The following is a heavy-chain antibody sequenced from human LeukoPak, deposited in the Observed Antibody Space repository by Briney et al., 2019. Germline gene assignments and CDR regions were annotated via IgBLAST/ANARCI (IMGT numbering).Heavy chain of an antibody. Sequence: ASVKVSCKASGYTFTSYGISWVRQAPGQGLEWMGWISAYNVNTNYAQKLQGRVTMTTDTSTSTAYMELRSLRSDDTAVYYCARVPLGYCSGGSCYSDAFDIWGQGTMVTVSS. CDR3: ARVPLGYCSGGSCYSDAFDI. V-gene: IGHV1-18*01. CDR1: GYTFTSYG. D-gene: IGHD2-15*01. CDR2: ISAYNVNT. J-gene: IGHJ3*02.